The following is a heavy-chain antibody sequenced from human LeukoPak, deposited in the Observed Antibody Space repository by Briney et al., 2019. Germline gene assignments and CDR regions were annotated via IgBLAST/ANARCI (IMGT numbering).Heavy chain of an antibody. CDR3: AKGSPRTMES. Sequence: GGSLTLSCAGPGLTFSSYGMHWVRLAPGKGLEWVAFIPFDGNNKYYAESLKGRFTISRDNSRNTLYLQMNSLRADDTAIYYCAKGSPRTMESWGQGTLVTVSS. CDR1: GLTFSSYG. D-gene: IGHD4/OR15-4a*01. CDR2: IPFDGNNK. V-gene: IGHV3-30*02. J-gene: IGHJ4*02.